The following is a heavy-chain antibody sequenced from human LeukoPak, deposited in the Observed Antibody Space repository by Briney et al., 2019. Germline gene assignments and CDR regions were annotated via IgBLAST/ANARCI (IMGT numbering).Heavy chain of an antibody. D-gene: IGHD3-10*01. J-gene: IGHJ6*03. CDR2: IYYSGST. CDR1: GGSISSYY. CDR3: ARTTMVRGTYYMDV. V-gene: IGHV4-59*01. Sequence: PSETLSLTCTVSGGSISSYYWSWIRQPPGKGLEWIGYIYYSGSTNYNPSLKSRVTISVDTSKNQFSLKLSSVTAADTAVYYCARTTMVRGTYYMDVWGKGTTVTVSS.